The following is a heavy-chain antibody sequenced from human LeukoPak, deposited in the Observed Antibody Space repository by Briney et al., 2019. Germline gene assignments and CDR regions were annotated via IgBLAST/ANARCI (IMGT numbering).Heavy chain of an antibody. D-gene: IGHD1-26*01. CDR3: ARSGTHSLDY. CDR1: GGSISSSSYY. Sequence: SETLSLTCTVSGGSISSSSYYWGWIRQPPGKGLEWIGSIYYSGSTYYNPSLKSRITISVDTSKNQFSLKLSSVTAADTAVYYCARSGTHSLDYWGQGTLVTVSS. V-gene: IGHV4-39*01. J-gene: IGHJ4*02. CDR2: IYYSGST.